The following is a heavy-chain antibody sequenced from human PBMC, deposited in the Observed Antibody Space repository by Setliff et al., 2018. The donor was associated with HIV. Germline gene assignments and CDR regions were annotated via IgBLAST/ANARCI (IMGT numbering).Heavy chain of an antibody. CDR1: GNTFTNHG. CDR3: ARAGIWSYYFDY. J-gene: IGHJ4*02. D-gene: IGHD3-3*01. V-gene: IGHV1-3*01. CDR2: INAGNGKT. Sequence: ASVKVSCKASGNTFTNHGIHWVRQAPGQRLEWMGWINAGNGKTRYSQKFQGRVTITRDTSASTAYMELSSLRSEDMAVYYCARAGIWSYYFDYWGQGTLVTVSS.